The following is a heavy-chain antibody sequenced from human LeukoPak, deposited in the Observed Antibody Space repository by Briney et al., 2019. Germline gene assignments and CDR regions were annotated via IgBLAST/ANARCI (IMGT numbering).Heavy chain of an antibody. CDR1: GGSISSGGYY. J-gene: IGHJ4*02. V-gene: IGHV4-31*03. D-gene: IGHD1-26*01. Sequence: SQALSLTCTVSGGSISSGGYYWSWIRQHPGKGLEWIGYIYYSGSTYYNPSLKSRVTISVDTSKNQFSLKLSSVTAADTAVYYCARGSGSYFGNFDYWGQGTLVTVSS. CDR3: ARGSGSYFGNFDY. CDR2: IYYSGST.